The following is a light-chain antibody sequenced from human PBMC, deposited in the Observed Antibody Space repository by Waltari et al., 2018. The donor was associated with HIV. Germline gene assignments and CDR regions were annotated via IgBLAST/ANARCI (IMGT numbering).Light chain of an antibody. CDR1: QSLLHSNGYNY. Sequence: DIVMTQSPLSLSVTPGEPASISCRSSQSLLHSNGYNYLDWYLKKPGQSPQLLIYLGSNRASGVPERFSGSGSGTDFTLKISRVEAEDVGIYYCMQALQTPITFGQGTRLEIK. CDR2: LGS. J-gene: IGKJ5*01. V-gene: IGKV2-28*01. CDR3: MQALQTPIT.